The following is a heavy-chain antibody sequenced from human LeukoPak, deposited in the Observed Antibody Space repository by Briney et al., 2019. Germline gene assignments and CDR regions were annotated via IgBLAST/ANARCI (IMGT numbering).Heavy chain of an antibody. CDR1: GRSLSGYY. V-gene: IGHV4-59*10. D-gene: IGHD1-26*01. Sequence: SETLSLTFAVYGRSLSGYYCGWVRQPPGEGRGWNGRIYTTGSTNYNPSPKRRVTISADTSKNQSSLKLSSVTAADTAVYNCAREVKVKGSYFPTSDPWGQGTLVTVSS. J-gene: IGHJ5*02. CDR2: IYTTGST. CDR3: AREVKVKGSYFPTSDP.